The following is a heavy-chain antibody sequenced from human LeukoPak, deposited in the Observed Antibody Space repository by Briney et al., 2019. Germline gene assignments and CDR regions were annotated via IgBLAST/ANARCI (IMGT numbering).Heavy chain of an antibody. CDR1: GFTFSSYA. CDR3: AKDYGQWLVQEAFDI. D-gene: IGHD6-19*01. CDR2: ISGSGGST. J-gene: IGHJ3*02. V-gene: IGHV3-23*01. Sequence: GGSLRLSCAAPGFTFSSYAMSWVRQAPGKGLDWVSAISGSGGSTYYADSVKGRSTISRDNSKNTLYLQMNSLRAEDTAVYYCAKDYGQWLVQEAFDIWGQGTMVTVSS.